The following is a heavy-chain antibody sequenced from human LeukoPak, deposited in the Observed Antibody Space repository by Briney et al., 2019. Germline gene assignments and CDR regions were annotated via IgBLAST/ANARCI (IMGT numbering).Heavy chain of an antibody. CDR1: GFTFSSYA. CDR2: ISVCAVST. J-gene: IGHJ4*02. Sequence: GGSLRLSCAASGFTFSSYAMSWVRQAPGKGVEGGSSISVCAVSTYSAASFNGRFPISRDNSKNTLYLQMNSLRAEDTAVYYCAKFAYQLLRYRDYWGQGTLVTVSS. V-gene: IGHV3-23*01. CDR3: AKFAYQLLRYRDY. D-gene: IGHD2-2*01.